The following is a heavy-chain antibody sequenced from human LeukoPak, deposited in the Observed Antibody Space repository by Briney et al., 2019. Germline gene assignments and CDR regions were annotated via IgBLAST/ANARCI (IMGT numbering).Heavy chain of an antibody. J-gene: IGHJ4*02. CDR3: AKVWSDSNGWFHFDC. D-gene: IGHD5-18*01. V-gene: IGHV3-53*01. CDR1: GFTVSSNY. CDR2: ISSVDST. Sequence: GGSLRLSCAASGFTVSSNYMSWVRQAPGKGLEWVSLISSVDSTNYADSVRGRFTISRDNFKNALYLQMNSLAVEDTAIYYCAKVWSDSNGWFHFDCWGQGTLVTVSS.